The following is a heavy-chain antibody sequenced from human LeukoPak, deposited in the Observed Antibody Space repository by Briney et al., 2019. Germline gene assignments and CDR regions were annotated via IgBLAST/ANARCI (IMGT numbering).Heavy chain of an antibody. Sequence: GGSQRLFCAASGFTFSIDAMHWDRQAPGNGMEWVAVIWYDGSNKYYADSVKGRFTISRDISKNTLYLQMNSLRAEDTAVYYWARGRPTPDIYYGMDVWGQGTTVTVSS. CDR2: IWYDGSNK. D-gene: IGHD4-11*01. CDR3: ARGRPTPDIYYGMDV. J-gene: IGHJ6*02. CDR1: GFTFSIDA. V-gene: IGHV3-33*01.